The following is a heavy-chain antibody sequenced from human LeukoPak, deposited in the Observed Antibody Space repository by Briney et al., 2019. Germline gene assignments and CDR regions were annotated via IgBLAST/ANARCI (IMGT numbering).Heavy chain of an antibody. V-gene: IGHV3-48*03. D-gene: IGHD3-22*01. CDR1: GFTFSSYE. CDR3: ARGRNYYDSSGYYY. J-gene: IGHJ4*02. CDR2: ISSSGSTI. Sequence: GGSLRLSCAASGFTFSSYEMNWVRQAPGKGLEWVSYISSSGSTIYYADSVKGRFTISRDNAKNSLYLQMNSLRAEDTAVYYCARGRNYYDSSGYYYWGQGTLVTVSS.